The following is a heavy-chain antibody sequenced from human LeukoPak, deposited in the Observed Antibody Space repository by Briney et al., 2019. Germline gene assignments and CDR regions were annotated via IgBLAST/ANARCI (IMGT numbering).Heavy chain of an antibody. CDR2: INHSGST. D-gene: IGHD2-21*02. V-gene: IGHV4-34*01. Sequence: PSETLSLTCAVYGGSFSGYYWSWIRQPPGKGLEWIGEINHSGSTNYNPSLKSRVTISVDTSKNQFSLKLSSVTAADTAVYYCARGHIVVVTAIRSGWFDPWGQGTLVTVSS. J-gene: IGHJ5*02. CDR1: GGSFSGYY. CDR3: ARGHIVVVTAIRSGWFDP.